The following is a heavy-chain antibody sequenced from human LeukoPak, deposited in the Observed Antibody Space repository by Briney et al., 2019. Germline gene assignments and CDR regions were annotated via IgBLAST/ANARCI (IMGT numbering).Heavy chain of an antibody. D-gene: IGHD5-18*01. CDR1: GGTFSSYA. V-gene: IGHV1-69*06. J-gene: IGHJ3*02. CDR2: IIPIFGTA. CDR3: AKDRGYSYGYAFDI. Sequence: ASVKVSCKASGGTFSSYAISWVRQAPGQGLEWMGGIIPIFGTANYAQKFQGRVTITADKSTSTAYMELSSLRSEDTAVYYCAKDRGYSYGYAFDIWGQGTMVTVSS.